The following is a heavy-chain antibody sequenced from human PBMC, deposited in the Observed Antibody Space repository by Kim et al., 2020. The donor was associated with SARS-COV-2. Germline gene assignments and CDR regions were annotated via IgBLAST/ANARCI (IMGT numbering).Heavy chain of an antibody. J-gene: IGHJ3*02. CDR3: AREGYCSSTSCYLVYDHDAFDI. CDR1: GFTFSSYS. V-gene: IGHV3-21*01. Sequence: GGSLRLSCAASGFTFSSYSMNWVRQAPGKGLEWVSSISSSSSYIHYADSVKGRFTISRDNAKNSLYLQMNSLRAEDTAVYYCAREGYCSSTSCYLVYDHDAFDIWGQGTMVTVSS. CDR2: ISSSSSYI. D-gene: IGHD2-2*01.